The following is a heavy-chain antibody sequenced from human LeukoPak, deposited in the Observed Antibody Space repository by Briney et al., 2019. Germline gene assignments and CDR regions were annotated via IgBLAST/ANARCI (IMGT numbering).Heavy chain of an antibody. V-gene: IGHV3-23*01. CDR1: GFTFSSYA. CDR3: AKSRPNHCSGGSCYFDY. Sequence: GGSLRLSCAASGFTFSSYAMSWVRQASGKGLEWVSPISGSGGSTYYADSVKGRFTISRDNSKNTLYLQMNSLRAEDTAVYYCAKSRPNHCSGGSCYFDYWGQGTLVTVSS. CDR2: ISGSGGST. J-gene: IGHJ4*02. D-gene: IGHD2-15*01.